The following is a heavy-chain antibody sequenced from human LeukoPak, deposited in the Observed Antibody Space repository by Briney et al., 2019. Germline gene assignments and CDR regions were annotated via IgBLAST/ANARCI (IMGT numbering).Heavy chain of an antibody. CDR1: GGSINSYC. Sequence: TSETLSLTRTASGGSINSYCWSWIRQPAGKGLEWIGRIYTTGSTNYNPSLKSRVTMSVDTSKNQFSLKLSSVTAADTAVYYCARDASYGGNRYYYYYYMNVWGKGTTVTVSS. CDR2: IYTTGST. V-gene: IGHV4-4*07. D-gene: IGHD4-23*01. J-gene: IGHJ6*03. CDR3: ARDASYGGNRYYYYYYMNV.